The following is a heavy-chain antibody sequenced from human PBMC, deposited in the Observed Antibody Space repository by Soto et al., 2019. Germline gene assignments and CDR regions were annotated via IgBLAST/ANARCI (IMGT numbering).Heavy chain of an antibody. Sequence: QVQLVQSGAEVKKPGASVKVSCKASGYTFSSYYMHWVRQAPGQRLEWMGIINPSGGSTTYAQKCQDRITLTRDTSTSTVYMELSSLRSEDTAVYYCARDRPRMDFWGQGTLVTVSS. CDR3: ARDRPRMDF. J-gene: IGHJ4*02. V-gene: IGHV1-46*01. CDR1: GYTFSSYY. CDR2: INPSGGST.